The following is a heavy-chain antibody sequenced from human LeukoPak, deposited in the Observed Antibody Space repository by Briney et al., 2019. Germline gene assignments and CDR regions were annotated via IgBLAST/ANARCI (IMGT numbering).Heavy chain of an antibody. D-gene: IGHD2-2*01. Sequence: SQTLSLTCTVSGGSISSGGYYWSWIRQHPGKGLEWIGYIYYSGSTYYNPSLKSRVTISVDTSKNQFSLKLSSVTAADTAVYYCARPYCSSTSCYDMDYYGMDVWGQGTTVTVSS. CDR2: IYYSGST. V-gene: IGHV4-31*03. CDR1: GGSISSGGYY. J-gene: IGHJ6*02. CDR3: ARPYCSSTSCYDMDYYGMDV.